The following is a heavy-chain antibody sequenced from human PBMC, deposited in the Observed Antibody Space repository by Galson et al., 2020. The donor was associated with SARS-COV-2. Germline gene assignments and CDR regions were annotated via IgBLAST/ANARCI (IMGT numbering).Heavy chain of an antibody. CDR1: GFTFSSYA. V-gene: IGHV3-23*01. J-gene: IGHJ4*02. Sequence: TGGSLRLSCAASGFTFSSYAMSWVRQAPGKGLEWVSGISGSAGTTYYADSVKGRFTISRDNSKNTMYLQLNSLRAEGTAVYYCAKGTSSSGSFFDYWGQGTLVTVSS. D-gene: IGHD6-6*01. CDR2: ISGSAGTT. CDR3: AKGTSSSGSFFDY.